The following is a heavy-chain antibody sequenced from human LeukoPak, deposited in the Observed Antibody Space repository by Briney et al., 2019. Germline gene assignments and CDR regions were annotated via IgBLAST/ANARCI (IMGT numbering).Heavy chain of an antibody. CDR1: GFTFSSYA. Sequence: GGSLRPSCAASGFTFSSYAMHWVRQAPGKGLEWVAVISYDGSNKYYADSVKGRFTISRDNSKNTLYLQMNSLRAEDTAVYYCARGRYYYDSSGYQPPFFDYWGQGTLVTVSS. CDR2: ISYDGSNK. V-gene: IGHV3-30-3*01. D-gene: IGHD3-22*01. J-gene: IGHJ4*02. CDR3: ARGRYYYDSSGYQPPFFDY.